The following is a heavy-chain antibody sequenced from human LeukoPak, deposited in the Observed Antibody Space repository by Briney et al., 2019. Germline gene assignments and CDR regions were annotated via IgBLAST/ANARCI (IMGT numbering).Heavy chain of an antibody. D-gene: IGHD3-22*01. V-gene: IGHV5-51*01. Sequence: GASLQISCKGSGYIFTSYWIGWVRQLPGKGLEWMGIIYPGDSDTRYSPSFQGQVTISADKSISTAYLQWSSLKASDTAMYYCARLQNYYDSSGYSDYWGQGTLVTVSS. J-gene: IGHJ4*02. CDR2: IYPGDSDT. CDR3: ARLQNYYDSSGYSDY. CDR1: GYIFTSYW.